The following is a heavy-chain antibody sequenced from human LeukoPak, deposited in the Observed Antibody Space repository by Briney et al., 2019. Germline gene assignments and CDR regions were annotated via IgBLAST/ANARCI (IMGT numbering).Heavy chain of an antibody. J-gene: IGHJ4*02. Sequence: ASVKVSCKASGNTFTGYYMHWVRQAPGQGLEWMGWINPNSGGTNYAQKFQGRVTMTRDTSISTAYMELSRLRSDDTAVYYCARSVKEGYCSSTSCPEFDYWGQGTLVTVSS. CDR1: GNTFTGYY. V-gene: IGHV1-2*02. D-gene: IGHD2-2*01. CDR2: INPNSGGT. CDR3: ARSVKEGYCSSTSCPEFDY.